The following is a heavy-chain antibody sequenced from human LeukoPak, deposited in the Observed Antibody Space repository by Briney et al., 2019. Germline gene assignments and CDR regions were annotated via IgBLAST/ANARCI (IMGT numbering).Heavy chain of an antibody. CDR3: ARGLSSGGYYPGPGDY. CDR1: GYTFTDYF. Sequence: GASVKVSCTAFGYTFTDYFIHWVRQAPGHGLEWMGRINPNSGGTNYAQKFQGRVTMTRDTSFSSAYMELSRLRFDDTAVYSCARGLSSGGYYPGPGDYWGQGTLVTVSS. V-gene: IGHV1-2*06. D-gene: IGHD1-26*01. CDR2: INPNSGGT. J-gene: IGHJ4*02.